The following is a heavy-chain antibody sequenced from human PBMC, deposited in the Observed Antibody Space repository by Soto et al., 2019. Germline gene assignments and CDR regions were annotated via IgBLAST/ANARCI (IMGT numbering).Heavy chain of an antibody. Sequence: QMQLQESGPGLVKPSQTLSLTCTVSGGSISSGDYYWSWIRQPPGKGLEWIGYIYYSGSTNYNPSPKSRVTIVVDTSKNQFSLKLSSVAAADTAVYYCARVRGRLLRFDPWGQGTLVTVSS. J-gene: IGHJ5*02. D-gene: IGHD2-15*01. CDR3: ARVRGRLLRFDP. V-gene: IGHV4-30-4*01. CDR2: IYYSGST. CDR1: GGSISSGDYY.